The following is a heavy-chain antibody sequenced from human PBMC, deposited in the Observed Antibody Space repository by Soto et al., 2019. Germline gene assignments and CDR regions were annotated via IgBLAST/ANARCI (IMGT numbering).Heavy chain of an antibody. CDR1: GGSISSSSYY. V-gene: IGHV4-39*01. J-gene: IGHJ5*02. Sequence: SETLSLTCPVSGGSISSSSYYWGLNRQSPGKGLEWIGSVYYNGFTYYNPYLKSRVTISVDTSKNQFSLKLTSVTAADTAVYYCARMGDFWSGPGELDPWGQGTLVTVSS. D-gene: IGHD3-3*01. CDR3: ARMGDFWSGPGELDP. CDR2: VYYNGFT.